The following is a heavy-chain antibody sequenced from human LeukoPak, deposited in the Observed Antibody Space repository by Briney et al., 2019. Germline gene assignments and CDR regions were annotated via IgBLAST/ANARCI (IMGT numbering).Heavy chain of an antibody. D-gene: IGHD6-13*01. CDR3: ARQPSLLAAAGTTTFDY. Sequence: SETLSLTCTVSGGSISSSNYYWGWIRQPPGQGLEWIGSIDNSGYTYKNPSVESRVTISVDTSKNQFSLKLSSVTAADTAVYYCARQPSLLAAAGTTTFDYWGQGTLVTVSS. J-gene: IGHJ4*02. CDR2: IDNSGYT. CDR1: GGSISSSNYY. V-gene: IGHV4-39*01.